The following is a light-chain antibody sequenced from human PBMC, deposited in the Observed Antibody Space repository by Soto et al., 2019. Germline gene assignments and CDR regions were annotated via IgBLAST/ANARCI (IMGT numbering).Light chain of an antibody. CDR2: GAS. CDR1: QSVSSN. J-gene: IGKJ1*01. CDR3: QQYNNWPRT. V-gene: IGKV3-15*01. Sequence: EIVMTQSPATLSVSPGERATLSCRASQSVSSNLAWYQQKPGQAPRLLIYGASTRATGIPARFIGSGSGTEFTLTISSLQSEDFAVYYCQQYNNWPRTFGQGTKV.